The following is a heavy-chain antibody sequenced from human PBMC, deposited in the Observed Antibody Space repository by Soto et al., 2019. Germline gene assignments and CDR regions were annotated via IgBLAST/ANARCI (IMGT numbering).Heavy chain of an antibody. CDR3: ATYGGDSGGFEYFKY. CDR1: GLTFSSYG. CDR2: ISGSGDT. V-gene: IGHV3-23*01. D-gene: IGHD2-21*02. J-gene: IGHJ1*01. Sequence: EVQLLESGGGLVQPGGSLRLSCAASGLTFSSYGMTWVRQAPGKGLEWVSAISGSGDTYNVDSLKGRFTISRDNSKSTLFLQMKSLRAEDTAVYYCATYGGDSGGFEYFKYWGQGTLVTVSS.